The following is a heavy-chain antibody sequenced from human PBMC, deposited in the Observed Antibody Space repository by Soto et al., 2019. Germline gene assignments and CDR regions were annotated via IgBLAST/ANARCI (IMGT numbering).Heavy chain of an antibody. CDR1: GFTFSDYA. Sequence: VQLVESGGGVVQPGRSLRLSCAASGFTFSDYAMHWVRQAPGKGLEWVAVVSHDGRNTHYADSVKGRFTISRDSSKKRVPLEMPSLGAEEPAVYYCAKGGRQWLVTSDFNYWGQGALVTVSS. J-gene: IGHJ4*02. CDR2: VSHDGRNT. V-gene: IGHV3-30*18. D-gene: IGHD6-19*01. CDR3: AKGGRQWLVTSDFNY.